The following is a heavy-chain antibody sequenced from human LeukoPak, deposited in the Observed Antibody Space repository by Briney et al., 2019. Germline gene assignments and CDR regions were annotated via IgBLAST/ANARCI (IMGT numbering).Heavy chain of an antibody. J-gene: IGHJ3*02. Sequence: ASVTVSRKASGYTFTSYGFSWVRQAPAQGLAWVGWISDYNGNTNYAQKLQGRVTMNTDTSTSTAYMELRSLRSDDTAVYYCARTMYYYDSSGYYSDAFYIWGQGTMVTVSS. CDR2: ISDYNGNT. D-gene: IGHD3-22*01. CDR3: ARTMYYYDSSGYYSDAFYI. CDR1: GYTFTSYG. V-gene: IGHV1-18*01.